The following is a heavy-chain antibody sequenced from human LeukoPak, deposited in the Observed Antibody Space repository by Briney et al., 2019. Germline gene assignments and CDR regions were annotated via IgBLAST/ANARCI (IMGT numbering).Heavy chain of an antibody. V-gene: IGHV4-39*07. D-gene: IGHD3-3*01. CDR2: IYYSGST. Sequence: SETLSLTCTVSGGSISSSSYYWGWIRQPPGKGLEWIGSIYYSGSTYYNPSLKSRVTISVDTSKNQFSLKLSSVTAADTAVYYCAVNRFLRLYYYMDVWGKGTTVTVSS. CDR3: AVNRFLRLYYYMDV. J-gene: IGHJ6*03. CDR1: GGSISSSSYY.